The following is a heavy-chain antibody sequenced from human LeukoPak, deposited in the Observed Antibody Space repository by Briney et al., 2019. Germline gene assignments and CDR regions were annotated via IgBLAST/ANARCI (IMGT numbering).Heavy chain of an antibody. CDR1: GGSISSYY. D-gene: IGHD6-13*01. CDR3: ARVSSNNWYNERGAFDI. Sequence: SETLSLTCTASGGSISSYYWSWIRQPPGKGLEWIGYIYYSGSTNYNPSLKSRVTISVDTSKNQFSLKLSSVTAADTAVYYCARVSSNNWYNERGAFDIWGQGTMVTVSS. J-gene: IGHJ3*02. CDR2: IYYSGST. V-gene: IGHV4-59*01.